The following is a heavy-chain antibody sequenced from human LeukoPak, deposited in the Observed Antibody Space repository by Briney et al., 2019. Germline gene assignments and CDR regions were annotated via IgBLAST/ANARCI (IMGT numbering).Heavy chain of an antibody. Sequence: SETLSLTCAVPGYSISSGYYWGWIRQPPGKGLEWIGSIYHSGSTYYNPSLKSRVTISVDTSKNQFSLKLSSVTAADTAVYYCARRLIGYSSGWSRGGWFDPWGQGTLVTVSS. CDR1: GYSISSGYY. V-gene: IGHV4-38-2*01. CDR3: ARRLIGYSSGWSRGGWFDP. J-gene: IGHJ5*02. CDR2: IYHSGST. D-gene: IGHD6-19*01.